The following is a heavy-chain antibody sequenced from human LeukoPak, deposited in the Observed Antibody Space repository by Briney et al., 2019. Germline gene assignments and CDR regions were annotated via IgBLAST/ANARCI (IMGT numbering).Heavy chain of an antibody. J-gene: IGHJ4*02. Sequence: SETLSLTCTVSGGSISSSSYYWGWIRQPPGKGLEWIGSIYCGSTYYNPSLKSRVTISVDTSKNQFSLKLSSVTAADTAVYYCARKKRGYSSSWRPGDYWGQGTLVTVSS. CDR3: ARKKRGYSSSWRPGDY. CDR2: IYCGST. CDR1: GGSISSSSYY. D-gene: IGHD6-13*01. V-gene: IGHV4-39*01.